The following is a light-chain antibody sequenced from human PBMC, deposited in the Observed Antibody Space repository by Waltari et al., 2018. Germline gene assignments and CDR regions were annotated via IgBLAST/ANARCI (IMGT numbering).Light chain of an antibody. CDR3: QQYDNVPRT. V-gene: IGKV1-33*01. CDR2: DAS. J-gene: IGKJ2*01. CDR1: QYITNY. Sequence: DIQMTQSPSSLSASVGDRVTITCQASQYITNYLNWYQQKPGKAPKLLIYDASNLETGVPSRFNGSGSGTDCTFTISNLHPEAIATYYCQQYDNVPRTFGQGTKLEF.